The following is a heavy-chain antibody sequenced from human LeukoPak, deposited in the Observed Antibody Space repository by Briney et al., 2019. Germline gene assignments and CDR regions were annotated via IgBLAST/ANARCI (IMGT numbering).Heavy chain of an antibody. Sequence: GGSLRLSCAASGFIFSDFWMTWVRQAPGKGLEWVADMNRDGSEKHYVDSVKGRFTISRDNAKSSLYLQMNSLGAEDTAVYYCARAKRNAFDIWGQGTMVTVSS. J-gene: IGHJ3*02. CDR1: GFIFSDFW. CDR3: ARAKRNAFDI. V-gene: IGHV3-7*04. CDR2: MNRDGSEK.